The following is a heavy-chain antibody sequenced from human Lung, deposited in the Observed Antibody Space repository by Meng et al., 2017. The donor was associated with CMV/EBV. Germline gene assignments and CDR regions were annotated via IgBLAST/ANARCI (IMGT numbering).Heavy chain of an antibody. V-gene: IGHV4-4*02. J-gene: IGHJ1*01. Sequence: QGQLRESGPALVKPAATRSLPCSVSGASITNHNWWAWVRQPPGKGLEWIGEIPHRGSSAYNPSLKSRVSMSIDKSKNQFSLKLTSVTAADTAVYHCLRRSGGSVWGQGTLVTVSS. CDR2: IPHRGSS. CDR3: LRRSGGSV. D-gene: IGHD3-10*01. CDR1: GASITNHNW.